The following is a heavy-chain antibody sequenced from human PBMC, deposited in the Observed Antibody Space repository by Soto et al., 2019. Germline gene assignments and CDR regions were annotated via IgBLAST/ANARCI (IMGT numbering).Heavy chain of an antibody. V-gene: IGHV4-30-4*01. Sequence: SETLSLTCTVSGGSISSGDYYWSWIRQPPGKGLEWIGYIYYSGSTYYNPSLKSRVTISVDTSKNQFSLKLSSVTAADTAVYYCARVEWWWLLLRSSYAFDIWGQGTMVTVSS. CDR3: ARVEWWWLLLRSSYAFDI. CDR2: IYYSGST. CDR1: GGSISSGDYY. D-gene: IGHD3-22*01. J-gene: IGHJ3*02.